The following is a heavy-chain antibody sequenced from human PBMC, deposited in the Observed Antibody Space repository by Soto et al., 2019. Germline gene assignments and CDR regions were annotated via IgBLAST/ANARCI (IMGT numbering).Heavy chain of an antibody. V-gene: IGHV3-23*01. J-gene: IGHJ4*02. Sequence: EVQLLEYGGGLIQPGGSLILSCAASGFTFSTFDLTWVRQPPGNGLEWVSLIRGSSGSTYYADSVKGRFTISKDNSKNTLYLQMNSLRAEDTAVYFCVKGAWLDYWGQGNMVTVSS. CDR2: IRGSSGST. CDR3: VKGAWLDY. CDR1: GFTFSTFD.